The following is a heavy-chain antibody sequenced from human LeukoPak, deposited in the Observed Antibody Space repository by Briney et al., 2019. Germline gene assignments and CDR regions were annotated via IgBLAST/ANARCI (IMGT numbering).Heavy chain of an antibody. CDR1: GFTFSSYS. Sequence: GGSLRLSCAASGFTFSSYSMNWVRQAPGKGLEWVSYISSSSSTIYYADSVRGRFTISRDNAKNSLYLQMNSLRAEDTAVYYCATQSPIANWGQGTLVTVSS. V-gene: IGHV3-48*01. CDR2: ISSSSSTI. D-gene: IGHD6-13*01. J-gene: IGHJ4*02. CDR3: ATQSPIAN.